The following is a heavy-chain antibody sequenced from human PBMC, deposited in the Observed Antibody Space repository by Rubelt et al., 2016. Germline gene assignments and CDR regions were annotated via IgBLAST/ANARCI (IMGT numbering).Heavy chain of an antibody. J-gene: IGHJ4*02. D-gene: IGHD1-1*01. CDR2: IWYDGNNK. Sequence: TFTSYGMHWVRQAPGKGLEWVAVIWYDGNNKYYADSVKGRFTISRDNFKNTLYLQMNSLRAEDTAMYYCARHGDWSDPPFDYWGQGTLVIVSS. CDR3: ARHGDWSDPPFDY. CDR1: TFTSYG. V-gene: IGHV3-33*01.